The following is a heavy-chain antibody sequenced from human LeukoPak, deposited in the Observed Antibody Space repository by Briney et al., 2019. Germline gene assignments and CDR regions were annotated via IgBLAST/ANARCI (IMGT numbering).Heavy chain of an antibody. D-gene: IGHD1-26*01. CDR1: GFTFSSYG. V-gene: IGHV3-33*01. J-gene: IGHJ3*02. CDR2: IWYDGSNK. CDR3: ARRGSLDAFDI. Sequence: PGGSLRLSCAASGFTFSSYGMHWVRQAPGKGLEWVAVIWYDGSNKYYADSVKGRFTISRDNSKNTLYLQMNSLRAEDTAVYYCARRGSLDAFDIWGQGTMVTVSS.